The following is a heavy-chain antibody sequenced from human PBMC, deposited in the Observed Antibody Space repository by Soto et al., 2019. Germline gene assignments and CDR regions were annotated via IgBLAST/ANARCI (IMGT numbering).Heavy chain of an antibody. CDR3: AREVRATGVDV. CDR2: MNPTSGNT. CDR1: GYTFTSYD. Sequence: QVQLVQSGAEVKKPGASVKVSCKASGYTFTSYDINLVRQATGQGLEWMGWMNPTSGNTGYAQKFQDRVTITTNTSISTAYMDLSSLRSEHTAGYYCAREVRATGVDVWGQGTTVTVSS. J-gene: IGHJ6*02. V-gene: IGHV1-8*01. D-gene: IGHD1-26*01.